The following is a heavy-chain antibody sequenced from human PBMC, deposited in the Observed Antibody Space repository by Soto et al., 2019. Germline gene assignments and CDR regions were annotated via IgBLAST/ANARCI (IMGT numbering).Heavy chain of an antibody. J-gene: IGHJ4*02. Sequence: ASVKVSCKASGYTFTSYYIHWVRQAPGQGLEWMGIINPSVDSKSYAQKFQGRVTITADESTSTAYMELSSLRSEDTAVYYCARDSFTYDILTGRFDYWGQGTLVTVSS. CDR1: GYTFTSYY. V-gene: IGHV1-46*01. CDR3: ARDSFTYDILTGRFDY. D-gene: IGHD3-9*01. CDR2: INPSVDSK.